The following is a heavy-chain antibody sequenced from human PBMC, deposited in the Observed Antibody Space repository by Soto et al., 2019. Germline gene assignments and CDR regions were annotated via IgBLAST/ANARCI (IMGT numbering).Heavy chain of an antibody. J-gene: IGHJ5*02. CDR2: LNPDSGST. CDR3: ARAQVGDSWSGYYQGWLDP. CDR1: GYTFTDYV. D-gene: IGHD3-3*01. V-gene: IGHV1-8*02. Sequence: QVQLVQSGAEIKKPGASVKVSCKASGYTFTDYVLYWVRQAPGQGLEWMGRLNPDSGSTVNGQKFRTRVSMPINTSINTAYLELDSRRSEDTAVYYCARAQVGDSWSGYYQGWLDPWGQGTLVTVSP.